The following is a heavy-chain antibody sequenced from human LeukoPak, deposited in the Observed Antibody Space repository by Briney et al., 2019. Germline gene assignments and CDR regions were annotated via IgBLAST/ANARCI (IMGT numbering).Heavy chain of an antibody. D-gene: IGHD1-1*01. CDR2: ISSSSSNI. J-gene: IGHJ4*02. CDR3: ARSRNYFDY. Sequence: GGSLRLSCADSGFTFGTYSMNWVRQAPGKGLEWVSYISSSSSNIFYADSVKGRFTISRDNAKNSLYLQMNSLRDEDTAVYYCARSRNYFDYWGQGTLVTVSS. CDR1: GFTFGTYS. V-gene: IGHV3-48*02.